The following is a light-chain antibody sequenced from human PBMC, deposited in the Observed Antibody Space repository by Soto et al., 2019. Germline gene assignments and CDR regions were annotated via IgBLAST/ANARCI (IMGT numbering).Light chain of an antibody. CDR1: SSNVGSYKL. CDR3: CSYAGIYTLYV. V-gene: IGLV2-11*01. Sequence: QSALTQPASVSGSPGQSITISCTGTSSNVGSYKLVSWYQQHPGKGPKLMIYDVTKRPSGVPDRFSGSKSGNTASLTISGLQAEDEADYYCCSYAGIYTLYVFGAGTKLTVL. CDR2: DVT. J-gene: IGLJ1*01.